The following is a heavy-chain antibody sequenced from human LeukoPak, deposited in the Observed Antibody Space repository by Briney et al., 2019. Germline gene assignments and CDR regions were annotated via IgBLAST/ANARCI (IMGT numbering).Heavy chain of an antibody. CDR2: LGTNGDS. CDR3: TRELRGIASHYHGMDV. CDR1: GFSFSTYD. J-gene: IGHJ6*02. V-gene: IGHV3-13*01. D-gene: IGHD6-6*01. Sequence: RSGGSLRLSCVASGFSFSTYDMYWVRQAAGRGLEWVSALGTNGDSYYLGSVKGRFTISRDDGKNSLYLQVNSLGVEDTAVYYCTRELRGIASHYHGMDVWGQGTTVTVSS.